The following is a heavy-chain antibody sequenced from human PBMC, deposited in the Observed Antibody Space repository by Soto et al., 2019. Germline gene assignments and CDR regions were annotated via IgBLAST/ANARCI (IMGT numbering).Heavy chain of an antibody. D-gene: IGHD3-10*01. CDR3: AKATLFAPPPYSFDY. V-gene: IGHV3-23*01. CDR2: ISGSGGST. Sequence: GGSLRLSCAASGFTFSSYAMSWVRQSPGKGLEWVSAISGSGGSTYYADSVKGRFTLSRDNSKNTLYLQMNSLRAEDTAVYYCAKATLFAPPPYSFDYWGQGTLVTVSS. CDR1: GFTFSSYA. J-gene: IGHJ4*02.